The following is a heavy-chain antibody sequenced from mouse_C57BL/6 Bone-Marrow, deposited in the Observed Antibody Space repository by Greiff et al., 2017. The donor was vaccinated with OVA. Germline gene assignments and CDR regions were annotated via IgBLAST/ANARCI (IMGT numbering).Heavy chain of an antibody. V-gene: IGHV1-76*01. Sequence: QVQLQQSGAELVRPGASVKLSCKASGYTFTDYYINWVKQRPVQGLEWIARIYPGSGNTYYNEKFKGKATLTAEKSSSTAYMQLSSLTSEDSAVYFCARFITTVVVPYAMDYWGQGTSVTVSS. CDR2: IYPGSGNT. D-gene: IGHD1-1*01. J-gene: IGHJ4*01. CDR1: GYTFTDYY. CDR3: ARFITTVVVPYAMDY.